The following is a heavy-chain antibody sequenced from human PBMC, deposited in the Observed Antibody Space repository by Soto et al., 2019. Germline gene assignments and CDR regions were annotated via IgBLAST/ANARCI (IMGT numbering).Heavy chain of an antibody. Sequence: QVQLVQSGPEVKKPGASVKVSCKTSGYTFTGYGLSWVRQAPGKGLEWMGWITTDKGKTTYAQKFQGRVAMTTDTSTSTAYMELRSLRSDDTAVYYCATRSPAFDYWGQGTLVAVSS. CDR1: GYTFTGYG. CDR3: ATRSPAFDY. CDR2: ITTDKGKT. J-gene: IGHJ4*02. V-gene: IGHV1-18*01.